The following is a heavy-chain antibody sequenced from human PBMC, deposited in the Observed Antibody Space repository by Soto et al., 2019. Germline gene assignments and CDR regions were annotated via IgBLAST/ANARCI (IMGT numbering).Heavy chain of an antibody. CDR2: INPNSGGT. CDR1: GYTFTGYY. CDR3: ARSSGYSSSWYAGYYFDY. V-gene: IGHV1-2*02. D-gene: IGHD6-13*01. J-gene: IGHJ4*02. Sequence: ASVKVSCKASGYTFTGYYMHWVRQAPGQGLEWMGWINPNSGGTNYAQKFQGRVTMTRDTSISTAYMGLSRLRSDDTAVYYCARSSGYSSSWYAGYYFDYWGQVTLVTVSS.